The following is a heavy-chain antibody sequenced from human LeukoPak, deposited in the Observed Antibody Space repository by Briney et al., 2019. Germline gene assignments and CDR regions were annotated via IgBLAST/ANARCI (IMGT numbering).Heavy chain of an antibody. D-gene: IGHD6-19*01. Sequence: ASVKVSCKTSGYTFTGYYMHWVRQAPGQGLEWMGWISADNGNTNYAQKFQGRVTVTTDTSTSTAYMELRSLRSDDTAVYYCARDREQWLVRSWFDPWGQGTLVSVSS. CDR3: ARDREQWLVRSWFDP. CDR2: ISADNGNT. V-gene: IGHV1-18*04. CDR1: GYTFTGYY. J-gene: IGHJ5*02.